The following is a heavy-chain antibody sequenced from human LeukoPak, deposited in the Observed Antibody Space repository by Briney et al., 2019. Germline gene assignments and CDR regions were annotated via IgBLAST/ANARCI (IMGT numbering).Heavy chain of an antibody. V-gene: IGHV4-59*08. CDR1: GVSIFSYY. CDR2: VHYSGST. CDR3: ATGRSIRHFDY. D-gene: IGHD1-1*01. Sequence: SETLSLTCSVSGVSIFSYYWNWIRQPPGKGLEWIGYVHYSGSTNYNPSLKSRVTISVDTSKSQLSLKLSSATAADTAVYYCATGRSIRHFDYWGQGTLLTVSS. J-gene: IGHJ4*02.